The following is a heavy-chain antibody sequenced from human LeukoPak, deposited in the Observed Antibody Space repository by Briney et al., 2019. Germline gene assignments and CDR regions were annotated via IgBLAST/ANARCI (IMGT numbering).Heavy chain of an antibody. J-gene: IGHJ4*02. V-gene: IGHV1-3*01. CDR2: ITVGNGNT. Sequence: ASVKVSCTASGYSFTNYAIHWVRQAPGQRLEWMGWITVGNGNTKYSQKFQDRVTITRDTSANTAYMELSSLRSEDTAVYYCARDLKQFGGWLDYWGQGTLVTVSS. CDR3: ARDLKQFGGWLDY. CDR1: GYSFTNYA. D-gene: IGHD6-19*01.